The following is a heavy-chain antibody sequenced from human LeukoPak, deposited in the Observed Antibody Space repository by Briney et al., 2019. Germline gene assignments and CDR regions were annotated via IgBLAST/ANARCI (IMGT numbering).Heavy chain of an antibody. Sequence: PGGSLRLSCAASGFTFSNYAMSWVRQAPGKGLEWVSGIVGSGGRTYYADSVKGRFTISRDNSKNTLYLQMNSLRAEDTAVYYCAKRAMVGSGSYPFAQWGQGTLVTVSS. CDR2: IVGSGGRT. J-gene: IGHJ4*02. CDR1: GFTFSNYA. V-gene: IGHV3-23*01. D-gene: IGHD3-10*01. CDR3: AKRAMVGSGSYPFAQ.